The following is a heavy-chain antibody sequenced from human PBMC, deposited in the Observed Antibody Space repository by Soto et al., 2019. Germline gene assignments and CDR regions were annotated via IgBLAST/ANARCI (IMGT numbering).Heavy chain of an antibody. D-gene: IGHD3-9*01. CDR3: AKVDWLLYYFDY. V-gene: IGHV3-23*01. CDR1: GFTFSSYA. Sequence: GGSLRLSCAAPGFTFSSYAMSWVRQAPGKGLEWVSAISGSGGSTYYADSVKGRFTISRDNSKNTLYLQMNSLRAEDTAVYYCAKVDWLLYYFDYWGQGTLVTVSS. J-gene: IGHJ4*02. CDR2: ISGSGGST.